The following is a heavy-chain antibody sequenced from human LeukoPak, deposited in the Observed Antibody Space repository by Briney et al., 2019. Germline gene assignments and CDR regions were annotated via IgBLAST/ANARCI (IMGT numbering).Heavy chain of an antibody. CDR3: AREGGSGWSQGHNDY. CDR2: SGST. D-gene: IGHD6-19*01. V-gene: IGHV4-38-2*02. J-gene: IGHJ4*02. Sequence: PSETLSLTCTVSGYSISSGYYWGWIRQPPGKGLEWIGSGSTYYNPSLKSRVTISVDTSKNQFSLKLSSVTAADTAVYYCAREGGSGWSQGHNDYWGQGTLVTVSS. CDR1: GYSISSGYY.